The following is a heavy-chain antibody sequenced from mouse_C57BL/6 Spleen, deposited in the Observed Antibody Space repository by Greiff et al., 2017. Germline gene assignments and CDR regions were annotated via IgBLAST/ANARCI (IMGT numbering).Heavy chain of an antibody. CDR1: GYTFTSYW. CDR2: IDPSDSYT. V-gene: IGHV1-69*01. CDR3: ARRDY. J-gene: IGHJ2*01. Sequence: QVQLQQPGAELVMPGASVKLSCKASGYTFTSYWMHWVKQRPGQGLEWIGEIDPSDSYTNYNQKFKGKSTLTVDKSSSTAYMQLSSLPSEDSAVYDCARRDYWGQGTTLTVSS.